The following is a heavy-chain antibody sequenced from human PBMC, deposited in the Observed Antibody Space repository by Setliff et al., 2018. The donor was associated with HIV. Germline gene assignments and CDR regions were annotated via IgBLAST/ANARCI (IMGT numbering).Heavy chain of an antibody. J-gene: IGHJ4*02. CDR2: ISHSGETT. CDR3: AKALYGHSSAVGPDF. CDR1: GFTFSTFA. Sequence: PGGSLRLSCAASGFTFSTFAMSWVRQAPGKGLEWVSTISHSGETTYFADSVKGRFTISRDSSKNTLYLQMSSLKVDDTAIYFCAKALYGHSSAVGPDFWGQGTLVTVSS. V-gene: IGHV3-23*01. D-gene: IGHD4-17*01.